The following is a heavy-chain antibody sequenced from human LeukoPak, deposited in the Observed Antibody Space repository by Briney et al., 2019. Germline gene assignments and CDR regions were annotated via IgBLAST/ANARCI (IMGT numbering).Heavy chain of an antibody. V-gene: IGHV4-34*01. D-gene: IGHD6-6*01. CDR1: GGSFSGYY. CDR3: AKGNSSSGGFDY. CDR2: INRSGSP. Sequence: SETLSLTCAVYGGSFSGYYWSWIRQPPGKGLEWIAEINRSGSPNYNPSLKSRVTISVDTSENQFSLKLSSVTAADTAVYYCAKGNSSSGGFDYWGQGTLVTVSS. J-gene: IGHJ4*02.